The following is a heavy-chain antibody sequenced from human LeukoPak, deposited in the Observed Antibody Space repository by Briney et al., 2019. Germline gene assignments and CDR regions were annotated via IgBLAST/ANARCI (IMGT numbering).Heavy chain of an antibody. CDR2: IYPSDSDT. CDR3: ARQTTTTTYDS. J-gene: IGHJ4*02. CDR1: GYRFTSYW. V-gene: IGHV5-51*01. Sequence: EPLKISCKGSGYRFTSYWIAWVRQMPGKGLEWMGIIYPSDSDTTYSPSFQGQVTISADKSISTAYLQWNSLKASATAMYYCARQTTTTTYDSWGQGTLVTVSS. D-gene: IGHD4-11*01.